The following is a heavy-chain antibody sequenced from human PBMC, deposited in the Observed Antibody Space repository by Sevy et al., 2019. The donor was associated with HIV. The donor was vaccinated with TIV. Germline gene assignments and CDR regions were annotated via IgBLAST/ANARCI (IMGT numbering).Heavy chain of an antibody. CDR1: ELGFSSHS. Sequence: GGSLRLSCTYSELGFSSHSFNWVRQAPGKGLEWISYISGIGTPLSYLDSLRGRFTISRDNAKNSLFLQMNNLRDDDTACYYWPRDLHWAFDQWGQGTLVTVSS. CDR2: ISGIGTPL. J-gene: IGHJ4*02. D-gene: IGHD7-27*01. V-gene: IGHV3-48*02. CDR3: PRDLHWAFDQ.